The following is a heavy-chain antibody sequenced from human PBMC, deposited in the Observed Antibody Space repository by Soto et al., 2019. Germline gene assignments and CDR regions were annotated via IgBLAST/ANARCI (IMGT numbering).Heavy chain of an antibody. CDR3: AREEGGGYDHRWFDP. V-gene: IGHV4-31*03. J-gene: IGHJ5*02. Sequence: QVQLQESGPGLVKPSQTLSLTCTVSGGSINSSGYYWSWIRQHPGKGLEWIGYIYDSGSTYYNPSLKSRVTISVDTSKNQFSLKLSSVTAADTAVYYCAREEGGGYDHRWFDPWGQGTLVTVSS. CDR2: IYDSGST. CDR1: GGSINSSGYY. D-gene: IGHD5-12*01.